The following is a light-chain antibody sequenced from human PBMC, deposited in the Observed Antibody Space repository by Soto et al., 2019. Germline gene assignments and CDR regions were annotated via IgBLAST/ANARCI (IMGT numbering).Light chain of an antibody. J-gene: IGKJ4*01. CDR3: LQHNSYPLT. V-gene: IGKV1-17*01. CDR2: AAS. Sequence: DIQMTQSPSSLSASVGDRVTITCRASQGIKSDLGWYQHKPGKAPKRLIYAASSLQSGVPSRFSGSGSGTEFTLTISSLQAEDFATYYCLQHNSYPLTFGGGTKVEIK. CDR1: QGIKSD.